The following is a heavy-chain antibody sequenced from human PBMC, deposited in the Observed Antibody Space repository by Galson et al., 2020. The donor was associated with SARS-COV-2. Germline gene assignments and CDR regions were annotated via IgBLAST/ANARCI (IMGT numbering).Heavy chain of an antibody. CDR1: GGSISSYY. CDR3: ARGFGDI. Sequence: SETLSLTCTVSGGSISSYYWRWIRQPPGKGLEWIGYIYYSGSTNYNPSLKSRVTISVDTSKNQFSLKLSSVTAADTAVYYCARGFGDIWGQGTMVTVSS. J-gene: IGHJ3*02. D-gene: IGHD3-10*01. V-gene: IGHV4-59*01. CDR2: IYYSGST.